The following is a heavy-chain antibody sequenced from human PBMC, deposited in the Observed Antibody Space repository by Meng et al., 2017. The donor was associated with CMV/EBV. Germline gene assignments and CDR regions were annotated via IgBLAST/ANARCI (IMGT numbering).Heavy chain of an antibody. V-gene: IGHV1-18*01. D-gene: IGHD3-3*01. Sequence: ASVKVSCKASGYTFTSYGISWVRQAPGQGLEWMGWISAYNGNTNYAQKLQGRVTMTTDTSTSTAYMELRSLRSDDTAVYYCATVSVGLRFLEWLFAYGMDVWGQGTTVTVSS. CDR1: GYTFTSYG. CDR2: ISAYNGNT. J-gene: IGHJ6*02. CDR3: ATVSVGLRFLEWLFAYGMDV.